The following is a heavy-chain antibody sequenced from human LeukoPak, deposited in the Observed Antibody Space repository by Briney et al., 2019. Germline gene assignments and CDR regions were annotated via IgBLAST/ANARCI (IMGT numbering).Heavy chain of an antibody. D-gene: IGHD3-3*01. V-gene: IGHV3-66*02. CDR2: IYSGGST. CDR3: ARSLTYDFWSGYQSPFWFDP. Sequence: GGSLRLSCAASGFTVSSNYMSWVRQAPGKGLEWVSVIYSGGSTYYADSVKGRFTISRDNSKNTPYLQMNSLRAEDTAVYYCARSLTYDFWSGYQSPFWFDPWGQGTLVTVSS. CDR1: GFTVSSNY. J-gene: IGHJ5*02.